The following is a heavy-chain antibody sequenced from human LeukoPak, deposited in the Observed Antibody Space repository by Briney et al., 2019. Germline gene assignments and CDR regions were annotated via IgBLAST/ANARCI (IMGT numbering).Heavy chain of an antibody. V-gene: IGHV4-31*03. D-gene: IGHD4-17*01. CDR2: IYDSGST. Sequence: PSQTLSLTCSVSGASIRSADYYWSWIRQHPGKGLEWIGYIYDSGSTHYNPSLKSRVTKSVDTSKNHFSLKLNSLTAADTAVYYCASQTSVTPSWYFNLWGRGTLVTVSS. CDR1: GASIRSADYY. CDR3: ASQTSVTPSWYFNL. J-gene: IGHJ2*01.